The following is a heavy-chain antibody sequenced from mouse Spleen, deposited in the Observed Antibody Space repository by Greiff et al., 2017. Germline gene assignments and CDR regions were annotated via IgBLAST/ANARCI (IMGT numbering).Heavy chain of an antibody. J-gene: IGHJ3*01. V-gene: IGHV3-2*02. CDR3: ARSEFAY. CDR1: GYSITSDYA. Sequence: EVQLQQSGPGLVKPSQSLSLTCTVPGYSITSDYAWNWIRQFPGNKLEWMGYISYSGSTSYNPSLKSRISITRDTSKNQFFLQLNSVTTEDTATYYCARSEFAYWGQGTLVTVSA. CDR2: ISYSGST.